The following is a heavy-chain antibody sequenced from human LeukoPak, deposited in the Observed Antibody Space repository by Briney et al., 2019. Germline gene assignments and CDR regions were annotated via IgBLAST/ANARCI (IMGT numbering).Heavy chain of an antibody. CDR2: ISYDGSNK. D-gene: IGHD2-2*01. J-gene: IGHJ4*02. Sequence: GGSLRLSCAASGFTFSSYAMHWVRQAPGKGLEWVAVISYDGSNKYYADSVRGRFTISRDNSKNTLYLQMNSLRAEDTAVYYCARVDRYQLLWSNFDYWGQGTLVTVSS. V-gene: IGHV3-30*04. CDR3: ARVDRYQLLWSNFDY. CDR1: GFTFSSYA.